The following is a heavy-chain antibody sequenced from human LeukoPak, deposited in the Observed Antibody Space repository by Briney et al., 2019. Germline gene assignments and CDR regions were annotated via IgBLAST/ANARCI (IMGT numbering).Heavy chain of an antibody. CDR2: IYYSGST. Sequence: SETLSLTCTVSGGSISSYYWSWIRQPPGKGLEWIGYIYYSGSTNYSPSLKSRLTISVGTSKNQFSLKLSSVTAADTAVYYCARTYGGSGLGYFDLWGRGTLVTVSS. CDR3: ARTYGGSGLGYFDL. D-gene: IGHD6-13*01. J-gene: IGHJ2*01. CDR1: GGSISSYY. V-gene: IGHV4-59*01.